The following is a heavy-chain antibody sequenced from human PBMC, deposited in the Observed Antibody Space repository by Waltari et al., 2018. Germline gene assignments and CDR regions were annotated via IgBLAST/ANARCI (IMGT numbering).Heavy chain of an antibody. CDR3: ARGGSKDGYNYDYFDY. V-gene: IGHV4-59*01. D-gene: IGHD5-12*01. J-gene: IGHJ4*02. Sequence: QVQLQESGPGLVKPSETLSLTCTVPGGSISSYYWSWLRQPSGKGLEWIGYIHYSGSTNYNPSLKSRVTISVDTSKNQFSLKLSSVTAADTAVYYCARGGSKDGYNYDYFDYWGQGTLVTVSS. CDR2: IHYSGST. CDR1: GGSISSYY.